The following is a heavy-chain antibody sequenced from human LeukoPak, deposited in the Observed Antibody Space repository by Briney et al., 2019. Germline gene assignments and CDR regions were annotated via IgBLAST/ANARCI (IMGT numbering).Heavy chain of an antibody. CDR2: ISWDGRNK. CDR3: ARSVVTPSSWFDP. Sequence: GGSLRLSCAASGFTVSSNYMSWVRQAPGKGLEWVASISWDGRNKRYADSVTGRFTISRDNSQNTLYLQMNSLRGEDTAIYYCARSVVTPSSWFDPWGQGTLVTVSS. D-gene: IGHD4-23*01. V-gene: IGHV3-30*03. J-gene: IGHJ5*02. CDR1: GFTVSSNY.